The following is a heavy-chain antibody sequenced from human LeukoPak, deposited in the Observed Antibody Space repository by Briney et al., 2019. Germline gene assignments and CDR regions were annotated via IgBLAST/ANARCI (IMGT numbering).Heavy chain of an antibody. CDR1: GGSISSHY. CDR3: ATIKRGDIYGYFDF. V-gene: IGHV4-59*11. D-gene: IGHD5-18*01. Sequence: SETLSLTCTVSGGSISSHYWSWLRQPPGKGLEWIAYLYDSVRTKDNPSLKSRVTLSADTSKNQHSLRLSSVTAADTAVYYCATIKRGDIYGYFDFWGQGILVTVSS. CDR2: LYDSVRT. J-gene: IGHJ4*02.